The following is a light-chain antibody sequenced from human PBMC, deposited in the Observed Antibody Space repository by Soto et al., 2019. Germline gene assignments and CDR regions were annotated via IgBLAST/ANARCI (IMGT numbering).Light chain of an antibody. V-gene: IGKV1-39*01. CDR3: QQSYSTPPYT. CDR1: ESIRSY. CDR2: AAS. Sequence: DIQLTQSPCSVSASVSDRVTITCRESESIRSYLNWYQQKPGKATKLLIYAASSLQSGVPSRLSGRGSGTDFTLIINSLQPEDFATYYCQQSYSTPPYTFGHGTKLDIK. J-gene: IGKJ2*01.